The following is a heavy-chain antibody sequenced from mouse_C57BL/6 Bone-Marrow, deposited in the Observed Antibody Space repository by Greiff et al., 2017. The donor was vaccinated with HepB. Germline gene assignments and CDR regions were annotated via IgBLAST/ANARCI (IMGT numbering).Heavy chain of an antibody. V-gene: IGHV1-18*01. Sequence: VQLQHSGPELVKPGASVKIPCKASGYTFTDYNMDWVKQSHGKSLEWIGDINPNNGGTIYNQKFKGKATLTVDKSSSTAYMELRSLTSEDTAVYYCARRPIYYYGSSRGWYFDVWGTGTTVTVSS. CDR3: ARRPIYYYGSSRGWYFDV. D-gene: IGHD1-1*01. J-gene: IGHJ1*03. CDR2: INPNNGGT. CDR1: GYTFTDYN.